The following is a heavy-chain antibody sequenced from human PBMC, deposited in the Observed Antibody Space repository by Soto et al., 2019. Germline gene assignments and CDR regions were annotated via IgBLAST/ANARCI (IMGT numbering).Heavy chain of an antibody. Sequence: EVQLVESGGGLVKPGGSLRLSCAASGFTFSTYSMHWVRQAPGKGLEWVSSISTTSTYIYYADSVKGRFTISRDNAKNSLVLQMNSLRAEDTAVYYCARDFKYDILTSHYGMDVWGQGTTVTVSS. J-gene: IGHJ6*02. CDR3: ARDFKYDILTSHYGMDV. CDR2: ISTTSTYI. CDR1: GFTFSTYS. D-gene: IGHD3-9*01. V-gene: IGHV3-21*02.